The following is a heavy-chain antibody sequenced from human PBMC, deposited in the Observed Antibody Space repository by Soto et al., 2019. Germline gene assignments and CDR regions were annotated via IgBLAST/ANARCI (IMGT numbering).Heavy chain of an antibody. J-gene: IGHJ2*01. CDR2: IYWNDDK. CDR1: GFELNTNGVG. CDR3: AHTLSSADYVSWYFDL. D-gene: IGHD3-16*01. V-gene: IGHV2-5*01. Sequence: QITLKESGPTLVKPTQTLTLTCTFSGFELNTNGVGVGWIRQSPGKALEWVALIYWNDDKRYSPSLKSRLTISKDTSKNQVVLTMTNMDTVDTATYYCAHTLSSADYVSWYFDLWGRGTLVTVSS.